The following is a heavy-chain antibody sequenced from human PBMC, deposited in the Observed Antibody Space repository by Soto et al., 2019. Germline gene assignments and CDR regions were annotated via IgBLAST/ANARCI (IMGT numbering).Heavy chain of an antibody. V-gene: IGHV3-21*01. D-gene: IGHD3-3*01. CDR1: GFTFNSYT. CDR2: ISSSSSYI. J-gene: IGHJ6*02. CDR3: ARDARYDFWSGDYRDYGMDV. Sequence: EVQVVESGGGLVKPGGSLRLSCAASGFTFNSYTMNWVRQAPGKGLEWVSSISSSSSYIYYADSVKGRFTISRDKAKKSLYLQRNSLRAEDTAVYYCARDARYDFWSGDYRDYGMDVWGQGTTVTVSS.